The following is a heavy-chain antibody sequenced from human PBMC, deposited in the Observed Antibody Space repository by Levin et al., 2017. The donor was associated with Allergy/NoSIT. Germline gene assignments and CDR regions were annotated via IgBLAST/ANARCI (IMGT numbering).Heavy chain of an antibody. CDR2: IYVSANSS. CDR3: ARSSRGYGTFDS. Sequence: ETLSLTCAASGFTFNSYALSWVRQAPGKGLEWVSAIYVSANSSYYSDSVKGRFTISRDSSKNTLYLHMSGLRAEDTAVYYCARSSRGYGTFDSWGQGTLVTVSS. J-gene: IGHJ4*02. D-gene: IGHD5-12*01. CDR1: GFTFNSYA. V-gene: IGHV3-23*05.